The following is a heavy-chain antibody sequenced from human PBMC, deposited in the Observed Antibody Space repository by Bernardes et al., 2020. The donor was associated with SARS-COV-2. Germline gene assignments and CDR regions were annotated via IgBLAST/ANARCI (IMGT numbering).Heavy chain of an antibody. CDR1: GGSISSGGYY. CDR2: IYYSGST. Sequence: SETLSLTCTVSGGSISSGGYYWSWIRQHPGKGLEWIGYIYYSGSTYYNPSLKSLVTISVDTSKNQFSLKLSPVTAADTAVYYCAREREMTTVTRGGAFDIWGQGTMVTVSS. D-gene: IGHD4-17*01. CDR3: AREREMTTVTRGGAFDI. J-gene: IGHJ3*02. V-gene: IGHV4-31*01.